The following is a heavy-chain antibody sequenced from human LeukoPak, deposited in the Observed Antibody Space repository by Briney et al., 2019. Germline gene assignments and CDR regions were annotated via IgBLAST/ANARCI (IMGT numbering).Heavy chain of an antibody. CDR3: ARDSEITMVRGVIDY. CDR1: GFTFSSYA. V-gene: IGHV3-30*04. J-gene: IGHJ4*02. Sequence: PGGSLRLSCAASGFTFSSYAMDWVRQAPGKGLEWVAVISYDGSNKYYADSVKGRFTISRDNSKNTLYLQMNSLRAEDTAVYYCARDSEITMVRGVIDYWGQGTLVTVSS. D-gene: IGHD3-10*01. CDR2: ISYDGSNK.